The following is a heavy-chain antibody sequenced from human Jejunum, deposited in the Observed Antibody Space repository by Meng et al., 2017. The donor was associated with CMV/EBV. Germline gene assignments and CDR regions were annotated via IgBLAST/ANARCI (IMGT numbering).Heavy chain of an antibody. Sequence: FSNYRMNWVRQAPGKGLEWVAYLMYDGGNKFYADSARGRFTISKDISKNTLFLQMNALRVEDTAVYYCAKSALRYYSNSVDWFDPWGQGTLVTVSS. CDR1: FSNYR. CDR2: LMYDGGNK. J-gene: IGHJ5*02. CDR3: AKSALRYYSNSVDWFDP. D-gene: IGHD4-11*01. V-gene: IGHV3-30*02.